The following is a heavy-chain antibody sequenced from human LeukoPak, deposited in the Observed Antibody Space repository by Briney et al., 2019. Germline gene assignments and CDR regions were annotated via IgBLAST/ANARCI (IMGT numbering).Heavy chain of an antibody. CDR3: AKDQDYYYFDY. Sequence: GGSLRLSCAASEFTFSTYAMHWVRQAPGKGPEWVAVISRDGLDTYYADSVKGRFTISRDNSKNTLYLQMNSLRAEDTAVYYCAKDQDYYYFDYWGQGTLVTVSS. CDR2: ISRDGLDT. CDR1: EFTFSTYA. D-gene: IGHD2/OR15-2a*01. J-gene: IGHJ4*02. V-gene: IGHV3-30*04.